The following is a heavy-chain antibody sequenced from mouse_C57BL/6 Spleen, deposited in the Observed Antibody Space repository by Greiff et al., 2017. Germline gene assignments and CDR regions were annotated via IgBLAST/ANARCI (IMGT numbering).Heavy chain of an antibody. CDR1: GFTFSDYG. V-gene: IGHV5-17*01. J-gene: IGHJ1*03. D-gene: IGHD2-14*01. CDR3: ERREYDGWYFDV. CDR2: ISSGSSTI. Sequence: EVKLVESGGGLVKPGGSLKLSCAASGFTFSDYGMHWVRQAPEKGLEWVAYISSGSSTIYYADTVKGRFTISRDNAKNTLFLQMTSLRSEDTAMYNYERREYDGWYFDVWGTGTTVTVSS.